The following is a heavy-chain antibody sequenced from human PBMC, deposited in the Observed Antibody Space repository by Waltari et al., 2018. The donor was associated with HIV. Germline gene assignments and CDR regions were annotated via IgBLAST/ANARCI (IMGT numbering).Heavy chain of an antibody. V-gene: IGHV4-61*02. CDR2: IYISGTT. Sequence: QERLKESGPGLVKASQALSLTCAVSDSSLTVGGYYWGWVRQTAGKGLEWIGRIYISGTTDYNPSLKGRVTISLQTANNQFSLTLTSVTAADTAVYYCARNLESWYFDLWGRGTLVTVSS. CDR1: DSSLTVGGYY. J-gene: IGHJ2*01. D-gene: IGHD1-1*01. CDR3: ARNLESWYFDL.